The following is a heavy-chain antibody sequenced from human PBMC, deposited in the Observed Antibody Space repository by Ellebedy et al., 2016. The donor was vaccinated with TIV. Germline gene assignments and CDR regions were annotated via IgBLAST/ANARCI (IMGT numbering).Heavy chain of an antibody. CDR3: ARISSGWGFDY. CDR1: GFSLSTSRLS. Sequence: SGPTLVKPTQTLTLTCTFSGFSLSTSRLSVSWIRQPPGKALEWLARIDWDDDKFCSTSLRTRVTISKDSPENQVVLTMTNMDPEDTATYYCARISSGWGFDYWGQGALVTVSS. J-gene: IGHJ4*02. D-gene: IGHD6-19*01. CDR2: IDWDDDK. V-gene: IGHV2-70*17.